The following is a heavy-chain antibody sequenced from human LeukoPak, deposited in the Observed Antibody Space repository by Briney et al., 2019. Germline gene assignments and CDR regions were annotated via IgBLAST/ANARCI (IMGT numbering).Heavy chain of an antibody. J-gene: IGHJ4*02. CDR3: ARGRALFD. CDR2: IHHSGST. D-gene: IGHD2-21*01. Sequence: SGTLSLTCTVSGGSISRDNWWGWVRQPPGKGLEWIGEIHHSGSTNYNPSLKSRVTISVDTSKNQFSLKLSSVTAADTAMYYCARGRALFDWGQGTLVTVSS. CDR1: GGSISRDNW. V-gene: IGHV4-4*02.